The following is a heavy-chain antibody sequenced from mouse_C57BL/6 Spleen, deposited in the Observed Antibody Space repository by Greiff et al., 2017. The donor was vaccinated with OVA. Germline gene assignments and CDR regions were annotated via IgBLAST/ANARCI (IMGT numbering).Heavy chain of an antibody. Sequence: VQLQQSGPELVKPGASVKISCKASGYAFSSSWMNWVKQRPGKGLEWIGRIYPGDGDTNYNGKFKGKATLTADKSSSTAYMQLSSLTSEDSAVYFCARGRDYSNYFDYWGQGTTLTVSS. CDR3: ARGRDYSNYFDY. CDR2: IYPGDGDT. V-gene: IGHV1-82*01. J-gene: IGHJ2*01. D-gene: IGHD2-5*01. CDR1: GYAFSSSW.